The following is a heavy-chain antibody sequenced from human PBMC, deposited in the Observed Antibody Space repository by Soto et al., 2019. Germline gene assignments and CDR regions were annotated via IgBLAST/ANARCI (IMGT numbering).Heavy chain of an antibody. CDR3: AREGLRFLAYYGMDV. CDR2: ISYDGSNK. J-gene: IGHJ6*02. Sequence: GGSLRLSCAASVFTFSSYAMHWVRQAPGKGLEWVAVISYDGSNKYYADSVKGRFTISRDNSKNTPYLQMNSLRAEDTAVYYCAREGLRFLAYYGMDVWGQGTTVTVSS. CDR1: VFTFSSYA. V-gene: IGHV3-30-3*01. D-gene: IGHD3-3*01.